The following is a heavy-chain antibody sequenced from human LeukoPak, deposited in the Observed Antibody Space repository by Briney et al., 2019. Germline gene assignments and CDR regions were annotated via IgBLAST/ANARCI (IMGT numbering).Heavy chain of an antibody. J-gene: IGHJ4*02. Sequence: GSSVKVSCKASGGTFSSYAISWVRQAPGQGLEWMGGIIPIFGTANYAQKFQGRVTITADESTSTAYMELSSLRSEDTAVYYCAREGEMATILQSYRNFDYWGQGTLVTVSS. D-gene: IGHD5-24*01. CDR3: AREGEMATILQSYRNFDY. V-gene: IGHV1-69*01. CDR1: GGTFSSYA. CDR2: IIPIFGTA.